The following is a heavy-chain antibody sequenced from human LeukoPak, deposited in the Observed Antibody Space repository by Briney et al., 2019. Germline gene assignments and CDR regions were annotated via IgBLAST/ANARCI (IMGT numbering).Heavy chain of an antibody. V-gene: IGHV4-59*01. J-gene: IGHJ4*02. Sequence: SETLSLTCTVSGGSISSYYWSWIRQPPGKGLEWIGYSYYSRSTNYNPSLKSRVTISVDTSKNQFSLKLSSVTAADTAVYYCARDLYGDYGGYWGQGTLVTVSS. CDR3: ARDLYGDYGGY. D-gene: IGHD4-17*01. CDR2: SYYSRST. CDR1: GGSISSYY.